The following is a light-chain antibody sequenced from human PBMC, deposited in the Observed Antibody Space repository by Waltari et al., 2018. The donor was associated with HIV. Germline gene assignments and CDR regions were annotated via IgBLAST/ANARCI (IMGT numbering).Light chain of an antibody. CDR2: WAS. CDR1: QSVLYNSINKNY. Sequence: DILMTQSPDSLAVSLGERATINCKSSQSVLYNSINKNYLAWYQQKPGQPPKLLIYWASTRESGVPDRFSGSGFGTDFTLTISSLQAEDVAVYYCQQYHTSPGTFGQGTKLEIK. V-gene: IGKV4-1*01. J-gene: IGKJ2*02. CDR3: QQYHTSPGT.